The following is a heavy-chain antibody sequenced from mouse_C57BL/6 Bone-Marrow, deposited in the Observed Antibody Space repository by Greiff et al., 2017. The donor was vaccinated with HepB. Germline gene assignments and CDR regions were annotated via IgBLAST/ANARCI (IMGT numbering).Heavy chain of an antibody. Sequence: EVMLVESGGGLVKPGGSLKLSCAASGFTFSSYTMSWVRQTPEKRLEWVATISGGGGNTYYPDSVKGGVTISRDNAKNTLYLQMSSLRSEDTALYCCARQGYYSKFAYWGQGTLVTVSA. CDR1: GFTFSSYT. J-gene: IGHJ3*01. D-gene: IGHD2-5*01. CDR2: ISGGGGNT. V-gene: IGHV5-9*01. CDR3: ARQGYYSKFAY.